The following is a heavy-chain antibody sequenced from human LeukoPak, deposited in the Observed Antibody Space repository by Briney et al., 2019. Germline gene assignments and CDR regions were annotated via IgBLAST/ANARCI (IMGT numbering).Heavy chain of an antibody. D-gene: IGHD2-21*01. CDR3: ARLAFTDHTYYFDY. CDR1: GGSFSGYY. V-gene: IGHV4-34*01. CDR2: INHSGST. Sequence: SETLSLTCAVYGGSFSGYYWSWIRQPPGKGLEWIGEINHSGSTNYNPSLKSRVTISVGTSKNQFSLKLSSVTAADTAVYYCARLAFTDHTYYFDYWGQGTLVTVSS. J-gene: IGHJ4*02.